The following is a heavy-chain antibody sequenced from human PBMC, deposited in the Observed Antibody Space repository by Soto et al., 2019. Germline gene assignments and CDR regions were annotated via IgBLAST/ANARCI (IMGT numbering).Heavy chain of an antibody. CDR3: ARMESFGSLNWFDP. CDR2: MNPGSGDT. D-gene: IGHD5-18*01. CDR1: GYAFTNND. Sequence: ASVKVSCKASGYAFTNNDVSWVRQATGQGLEWMGWMNPGSGDTGYAQKFQGRVTMTRDISIATAYMELNSLTSEDTAIYYCARMESFGSLNWFDPWGQGTLVTVSS. V-gene: IGHV1-8*02. J-gene: IGHJ5*02.